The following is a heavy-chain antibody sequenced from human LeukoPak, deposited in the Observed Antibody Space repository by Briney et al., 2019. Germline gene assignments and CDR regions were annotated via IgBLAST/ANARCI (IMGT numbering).Heavy chain of an antibody. CDR2: FYASGNT. V-gene: IGHV4-4*07. J-gene: IGHJ4*02. Sequence: SETLSLTCAVSGDSISSYYWSWIRQPAGKGLEWIGRFYASGNTNYNPSLKSRVTMSVDTSKNQFSLKLSSVTAADTAVYYCARVRWYEGYYFDYWGQGTLVTVSS. D-gene: IGHD6-13*01. CDR3: ARVRWYEGYYFDY. CDR1: GDSISSYY.